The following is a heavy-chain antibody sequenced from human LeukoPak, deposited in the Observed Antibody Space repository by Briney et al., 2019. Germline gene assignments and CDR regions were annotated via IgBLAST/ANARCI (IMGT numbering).Heavy chain of an antibody. CDR3: ARAPGYGYLYYFDY. Sequence: SETLSLTCAVYGGSFSGYYWSWIRQPPGKGLEWIGEINHSGSTNYNPSLKSRVTISVDRSKNQFSLKLSSVTAADTAVYYCARAPGYGYLYYFDYWGQGTLVTVSS. D-gene: IGHD5-18*01. CDR2: INHSGST. CDR1: GGSFSGYY. V-gene: IGHV4-34*01. J-gene: IGHJ4*02.